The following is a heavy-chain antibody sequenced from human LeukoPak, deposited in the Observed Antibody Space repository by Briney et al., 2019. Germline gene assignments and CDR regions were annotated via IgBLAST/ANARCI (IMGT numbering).Heavy chain of an antibody. CDR2: IYYSGST. V-gene: IGHV4-39*01. D-gene: IGHD5-12*01. CDR1: GGSISSSSYY. CDR3: ARTVDIVATVDV. J-gene: IGHJ6*04. Sequence: SETLSLTCTVSGGSISSSSYYWGWIRQPPGKGLEWIGSIYYSGSTYYNPSLKSRVTISVDTSKNQFSLKLSSVTAADTAVYYCARTVDIVATVDVWGKGTTVTISS.